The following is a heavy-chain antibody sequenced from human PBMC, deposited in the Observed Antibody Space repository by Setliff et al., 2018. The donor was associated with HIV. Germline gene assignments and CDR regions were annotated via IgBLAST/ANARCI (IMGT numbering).Heavy chain of an antibody. CDR2: ISDDGSNK. Sequence: GGSLRLSCAASGFTFNTYAMHWVRQAPGKGLEWVAVISDDGSNKYYADSVKGRFTISRDISRNTLYLQMNSLRAEDTAVYYCAKDRGYSTGWEPFDYWGQGTLVTVSS. V-gene: IGHV3-30*01. CDR3: AKDRGYSTGWEPFDY. CDR1: GFTFNTYA. J-gene: IGHJ4*02. D-gene: IGHD6-19*01.